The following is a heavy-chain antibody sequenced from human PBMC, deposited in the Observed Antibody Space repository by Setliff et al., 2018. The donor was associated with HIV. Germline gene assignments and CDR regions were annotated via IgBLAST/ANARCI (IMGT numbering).Heavy chain of an antibody. J-gene: IGHJ3*01. Sequence: PGGSLRLSCVASGFTFRNSAVSWIRQAPGKGLQWVSAVSGRGATTYYAASVKGRFTISRDNLKSMVYLQMNSLRAEDTAIYYCAKDHAGGGYHDILPPSWGQGTMVTVSS. D-gene: IGHD3-9*01. CDR2: VSGRGATT. CDR3: AKDHAGGGYHDILPPS. CDR1: GFTFRNSA. V-gene: IGHV3-23*01.